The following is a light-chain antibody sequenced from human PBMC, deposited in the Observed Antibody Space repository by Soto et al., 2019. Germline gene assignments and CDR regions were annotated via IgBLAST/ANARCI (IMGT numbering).Light chain of an antibody. J-gene: IGLJ1*01. CDR1: SSDVGGYNY. V-gene: IGLV2-14*01. Sequence: QSVLTQPASVSGSPGPSITISCTGTSSDVGGYNYVSWYQQHPGKAPKLMIYEVSNRPSGVSNRFSGSKSGNTASLTISGLQAEDEADYYCSSYTSSILYVFGTGTKLTVL. CDR2: EVS. CDR3: SSYTSSILYV.